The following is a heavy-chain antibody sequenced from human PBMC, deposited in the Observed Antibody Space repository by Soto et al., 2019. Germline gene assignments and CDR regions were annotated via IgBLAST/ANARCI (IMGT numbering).Heavy chain of an antibody. CDR3: AKLPLYYGAEWYFDL. CDR1: GFTFSSYG. CDR2: ISYDGSNK. D-gene: IGHD3-22*01. Sequence: QVQLVESGGGVVQPGRSLRLSCAASGFTFSSYGMHWVRQAPGKGLEWVAVISYDGSNKYYADSVTGRFTISRDNSQNTLYLQMTSLRAEDTAVYYCAKLPLYYGAEWYFDLWGRGTLVTVSS. V-gene: IGHV3-30*18. J-gene: IGHJ2*01.